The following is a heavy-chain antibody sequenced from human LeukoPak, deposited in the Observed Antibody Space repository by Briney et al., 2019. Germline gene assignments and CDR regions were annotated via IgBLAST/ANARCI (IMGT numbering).Heavy chain of an antibody. D-gene: IGHD3-22*01. CDR2: ISHSGNT. CDR1: GGSISSSNW. J-gene: IGHJ4*02. Sequence: SETLSLTCAVSGGSISSSNWWSWVRQPPGKGLEWIGEISHSGNTNYNPSLKSRVTISVDKSKNQFSLKVSSVTAADTAAYYCARSTYDSRGYYYEAPLDYWGQGTLVTVSS. V-gene: IGHV4-4*02. CDR3: ARSTYDSRGYYYEAPLDY.